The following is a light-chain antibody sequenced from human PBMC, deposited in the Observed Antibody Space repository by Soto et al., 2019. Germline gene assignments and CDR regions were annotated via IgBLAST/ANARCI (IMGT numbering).Light chain of an antibody. CDR1: SSDVGGYNY. CDR3: SSYTSSSTWV. J-gene: IGLJ3*02. Sequence: QSALTQPASVSGSPGQSITISCTGTSSDVGGYNYVSWYQQHPGKAPKLMIYEVSNRPSGVSNRFSGSKSGHTASLTISGLQAEDEADYYCSSYTSSSTWVFGGGTQLTVL. V-gene: IGLV2-14*01. CDR2: EVS.